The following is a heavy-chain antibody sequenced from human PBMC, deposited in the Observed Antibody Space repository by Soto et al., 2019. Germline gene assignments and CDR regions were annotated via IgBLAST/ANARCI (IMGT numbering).Heavy chain of an antibody. CDR1: GFTFSSYE. D-gene: IGHD3-10*01. J-gene: IGHJ4*02. CDR2: ISSSGSTI. Sequence: PGGSLRLSCAASGFTFSSYEMNWVRQAPGKGLEWVSYISSSGSTIYYADSVKGRFTISRDNAKNSLYLQMNSLRAEDTAIYYCARASGESYPGSRVYDSWGRGTRVTVSS. CDR3: ARASGESYPGSRVYDS. V-gene: IGHV3-48*03.